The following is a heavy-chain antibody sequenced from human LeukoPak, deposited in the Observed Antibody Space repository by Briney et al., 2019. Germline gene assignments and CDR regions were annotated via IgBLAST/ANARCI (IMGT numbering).Heavy chain of an antibody. CDR3: GRHVRGSVASPWFDP. D-gene: IGHD6-19*01. J-gene: IGHJ5*02. Sequence: SETLSLTCSVSADSISSYYWSWIRQPPGKGLEWIGYVYYRGNTKYNPSLKSRVTIEVDTSKNQFSLNLTSVTAADTAVYYCGRHVRGSVASPWFDPWGQGALVTVSS. V-gene: IGHV4-59*08. CDR2: VYYRGNT. CDR1: ADSISSYY.